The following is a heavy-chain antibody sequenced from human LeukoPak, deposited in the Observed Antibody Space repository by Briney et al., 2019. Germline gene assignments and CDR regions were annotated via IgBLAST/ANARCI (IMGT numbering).Heavy chain of an antibody. CDR1: GGSISSGDYY. CDR2: IYYSGST. Sequence: SETLSLTCTVSGGSISSGDYYWSWIRQPPGKGLEWIGYIYYSGSTYYNPSLKSRVTISVDTSKNQFSLKLSSVTAADTAVYYCARSKNMVRGVLDYWGQGTLVTVSS. V-gene: IGHV4-30-4*01. D-gene: IGHD3-10*01. J-gene: IGHJ4*02. CDR3: ARSKNMVRGVLDY.